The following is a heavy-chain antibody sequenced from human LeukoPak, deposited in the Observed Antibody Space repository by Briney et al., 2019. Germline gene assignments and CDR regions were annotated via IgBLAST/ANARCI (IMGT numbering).Heavy chain of an antibody. CDR3: AKDYRGYSSSWSYFDY. CDR1: GFTFSSYG. D-gene: IGHD6-13*01. Sequence: PGGSLRLSCAASGFTFSSYGMHWVRQAPGKGLEWVAVISYDGSNKYYADSVKGRFTISRDNSKNTLYLQMNSLRAEDTAVYYCAKDYRGYSSSWSYFDYWGQGTLVTVSS. J-gene: IGHJ4*02. CDR2: ISYDGSNK. V-gene: IGHV3-30*18.